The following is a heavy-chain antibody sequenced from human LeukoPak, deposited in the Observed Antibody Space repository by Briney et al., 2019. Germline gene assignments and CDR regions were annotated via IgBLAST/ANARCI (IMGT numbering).Heavy chain of an antibody. CDR3: ARGEDCSGGSCYYYYGMDV. V-gene: IGHV1-8*01. J-gene: IGHJ6*02. D-gene: IGHD2-15*01. CDR2: MNPNSGNT. CDR1: GYTFTSYD. Sequence: ASVKVSCKASGYTFTSYDINWVRQATGQGLEWMGWMNPNSGNTGYAQKFQGRVTMTRNTSISTAYMELSSLRSEDTAVYYCARGEDCSGGSCYYYYGMDVWGQGTTVTVSS.